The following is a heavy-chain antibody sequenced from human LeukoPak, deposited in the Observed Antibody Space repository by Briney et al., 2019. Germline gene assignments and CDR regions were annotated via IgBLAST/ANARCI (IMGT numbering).Heavy chain of an antibody. J-gene: IGHJ4*02. CDR3: ARGDYGDYRIFYTPFDF. CDR2: IYPGDSDT. V-gene: IGHV5-51*01. CDR1: GYSFTSYW. D-gene: IGHD4-17*01. Sequence: GESLKISCKGSGYSFTSYWIGWVRQMPGKGLEWMGIIYPGDSDTRYSPSFQGQVTISADRSISTAYLQWSSLKASDTAMYYCARGDYGDYRIFYTPFDFWGQGTLVTVSS.